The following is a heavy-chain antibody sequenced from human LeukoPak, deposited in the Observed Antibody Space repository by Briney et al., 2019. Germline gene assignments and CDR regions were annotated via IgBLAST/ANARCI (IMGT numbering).Heavy chain of an antibody. Sequence: RASVKVSCKASGYTFTSYGISWVRQAPGQGLEWMGWISAYNGNTNYAQKLQGRVTMTTDTSTSTAYMELRSLRSDDTAVYYCARGESCSGGSCYPVLYNWFDPWGQGTLVTVSS. CDR2: ISAYNGNT. D-gene: IGHD2-15*01. J-gene: IGHJ5*02. CDR3: ARGESCSGGSCYPVLYNWFDP. V-gene: IGHV1-18*04. CDR1: GYTFTSYG.